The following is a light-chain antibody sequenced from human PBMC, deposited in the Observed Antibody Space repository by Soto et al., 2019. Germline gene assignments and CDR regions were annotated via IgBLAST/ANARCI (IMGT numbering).Light chain of an antibody. V-gene: IGLV1-51*01. J-gene: IGLJ1*01. Sequence: QSAVTQPPSVSAAPGQKVTISCSGSSSSSHIGHHSVSWYQHLPGTAPKLLIYDNDQRPSGIPARFSGSKSATSATLDITGLQTGDEADYYCGTWDTGLRAYVLGTGTKVTVL. CDR2: DND. CDR3: GTWDTGLRAYV. CDR1: SSSSHIGHHS.